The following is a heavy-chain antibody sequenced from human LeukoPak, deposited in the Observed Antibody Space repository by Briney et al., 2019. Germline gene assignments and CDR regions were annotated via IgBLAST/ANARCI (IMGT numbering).Heavy chain of an antibody. CDR1: GYTCATYF. Sequence: ASVTVSCTTSGYTCATYFIHWVRQAPGQGLELMGVINSSGGSTYYNQKFQGRVTMTRHTSTSTVYMELNSLRSEDTAVYYCAREYYDILTGYGGSCWFDPWGQGTLVTVSS. CDR3: AREYYDILTGYGGSCWFDP. V-gene: IGHV1-46*01. CDR2: INSSGGST. J-gene: IGHJ5*02. D-gene: IGHD3-9*01.